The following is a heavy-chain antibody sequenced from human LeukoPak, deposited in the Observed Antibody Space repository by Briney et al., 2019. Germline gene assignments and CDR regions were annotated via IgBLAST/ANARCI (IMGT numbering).Heavy chain of an antibody. J-gene: IGHJ3*02. D-gene: IGHD3-22*01. CDR3: ARHYSGYYDSTGYAFDI. CDR1: GGSISSSSYY. V-gene: IGHV4-39*01. CDR2: ISYSGST. Sequence: SETLSLTCTVSGGSISSSSYYWGWIRQPPGKGLEWIGSISYSGSTYYNPSLKSRVTISVDTSKNQFSLRLSSVTAADTAVYYCARHYSGYYDSTGYAFDIWGQGTMVTVSS.